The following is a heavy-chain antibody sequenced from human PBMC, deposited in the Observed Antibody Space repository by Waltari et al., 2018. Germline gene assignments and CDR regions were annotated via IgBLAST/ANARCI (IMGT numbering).Heavy chain of an antibody. CDR3: ARDRDSGYFYFDY. CDR2: ISYDGSNK. J-gene: IGHJ4*02. V-gene: IGHV3-30-3*01. CDR1: GFTFSSYA. Sequence: QVQLVESGGGVVQPGRSLRLSCAASGFTFSSYAMHWVRQAPGKGLEWVAVISYDGSNKYYADSVKGRFTISRDNSKNTLYLQMNSLRAEDTAVYYCARDRDSGYFYFDYWGQGTLVTVSS. D-gene: IGHD3-22*01.